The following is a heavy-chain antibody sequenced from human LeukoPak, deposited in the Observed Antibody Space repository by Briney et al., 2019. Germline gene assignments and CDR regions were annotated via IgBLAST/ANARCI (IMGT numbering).Heavy chain of an antibody. V-gene: IGHV1-46*01. D-gene: IGHD3-22*01. CDR3: ARHVVAVGFDY. CDR1: GYTFTSNY. CDR2: ISPSGGST. Sequence: GASVKVSCKAFGYTFTSNYMHWVRQAPGQGPEWMGVISPSGGSTTYAQKFQGRVTLTRDMSTSTDYLELSSLRSEDTAVYYCARHVVAVGFDYWGQGTLVTVSS. J-gene: IGHJ4*02.